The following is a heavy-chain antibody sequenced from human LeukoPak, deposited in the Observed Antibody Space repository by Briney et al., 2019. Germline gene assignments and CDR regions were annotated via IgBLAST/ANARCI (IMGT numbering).Heavy chain of an antibody. CDR3: TRDQTPYY. CDR1: GYSFGDYA. V-gene: IGHV3-49*04. CDR2: IRSKIYGGTP. Sequence: GESLKISCKGSGYSFGDYAMTWVRQAPGKGLEWVGFIRSKIYGGTPEYAASVKGRFTISRDDSQGIAYLQMNSLKTEDTAVYYCTRDQTPYYWGQGTLVTVSS. J-gene: IGHJ4*02.